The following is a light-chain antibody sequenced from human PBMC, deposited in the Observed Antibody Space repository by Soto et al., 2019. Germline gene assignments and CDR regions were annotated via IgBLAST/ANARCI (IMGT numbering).Light chain of an antibody. J-gene: IGKJ3*01. Sequence: DIQMTQSPTSLSASVGARVTITCQASQDIRNFVAWYQQKPGKAPKLLIYAASTLQSGVPSRFSGSGSGTDFTLTINSLQPEDVATYSCQKYSSVPVFGPGTKVEMK. CDR3: QKYSSVPV. CDR2: AAS. V-gene: IGKV1-27*01. CDR1: QDIRNF.